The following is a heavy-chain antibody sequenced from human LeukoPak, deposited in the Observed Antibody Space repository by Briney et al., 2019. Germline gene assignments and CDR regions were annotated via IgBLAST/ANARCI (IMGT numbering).Heavy chain of an antibody. CDR3: ARASEIQLWPSYVDY. Sequence: ASVKVSCKASGYTFTDYYMHWVRQAPGQGLEWMGWINPNSGGTNYAQKFQGRVTMTRDTAISTVYMELSRLRSDDTAVYYCARASEIQLWPSYVDYWGQGTLVTVSS. D-gene: IGHD5-18*01. CDR2: INPNSGGT. J-gene: IGHJ4*02. CDR1: GYTFTDYY. V-gene: IGHV1-2*02.